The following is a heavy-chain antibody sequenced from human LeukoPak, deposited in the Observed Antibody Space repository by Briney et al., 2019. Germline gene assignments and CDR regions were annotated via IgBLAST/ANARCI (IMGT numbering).Heavy chain of an antibody. D-gene: IGHD2-15*01. CDR3: ARVRCSGGSCYLFDY. CDR2: IYYSGST. J-gene: IGHJ4*02. V-gene: IGHV4-59*01. Sequence: SETLSLTCTVSGGSISSYYWSWIRQPPAKGLEGIGYIYYSGSTNYNPSLKSRVTISVDTSKNQFSLKLSSVTAADTAVYYCARVRCSGGSCYLFDYWGQGTLVTVSS. CDR1: GGSISSYY.